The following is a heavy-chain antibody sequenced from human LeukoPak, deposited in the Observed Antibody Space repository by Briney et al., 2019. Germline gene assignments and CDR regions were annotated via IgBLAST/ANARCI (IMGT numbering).Heavy chain of an antibody. Sequence: ASVKVSCKASGYTFTSYGISWVRQAPGQGLEWMGWISAYNGNTNYAQKLQGRVTMTTDTSTSTAYMELMSLRSDDTAVYYCARDRNFWSGYYSGDYNWFDPWGQGTLVTVSS. V-gene: IGHV1-18*01. CDR3: ARDRNFWSGYYSGDYNWFDP. CDR1: GYTFTSYG. J-gene: IGHJ5*02. CDR2: ISAYNGNT. D-gene: IGHD3-3*01.